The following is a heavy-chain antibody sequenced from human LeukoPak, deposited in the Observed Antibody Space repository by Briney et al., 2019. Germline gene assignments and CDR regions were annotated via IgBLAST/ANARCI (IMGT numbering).Heavy chain of an antibody. CDR1: GYTFTSYG. Sequence: ASVKVSCKASGYTFTSYGISWVRQAPGQGLEWMGWINPNSGGTNYAQKFQGRVTMTRDTSISTAYMELSRLRSDDTAVYYCARVFGGKGRSPPHYYGSGSYFDYWGQGTLVTVSS. V-gene: IGHV1-2*02. CDR3: ARVFGGKGRSPPHYYGSGSYFDY. J-gene: IGHJ4*02. D-gene: IGHD3-10*01. CDR2: INPNSGGT.